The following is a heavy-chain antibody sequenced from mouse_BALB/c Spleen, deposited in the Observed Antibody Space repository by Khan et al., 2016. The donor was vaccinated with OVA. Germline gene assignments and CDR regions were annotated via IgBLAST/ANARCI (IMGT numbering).Heavy chain of an antibody. CDR1: GYTFTDYN. CDR3: VSSGDDSLDY. J-gene: IGHJ3*01. D-gene: IGHD2-12*01. Sequence: VQLQQSGPEVVKPGASVKISCKASGYTFTDYNMDWVKQRHGQSLEWIGYFYPNSGGSGYNQKFKTKATLTVDTSSSTAYMDLRSLTSEDSAVYYCVSSGDDSLDYWGQGTLVTVSA. CDR2: FYPNSGGS. V-gene: IGHV1S29*02.